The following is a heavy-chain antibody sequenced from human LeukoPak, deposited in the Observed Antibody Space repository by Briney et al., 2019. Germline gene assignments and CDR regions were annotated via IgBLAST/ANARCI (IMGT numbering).Heavy chain of an antibody. D-gene: IGHD5-12*01. V-gene: IGHV4-38-2*02. CDR3: ARDSEWLRLLTTPYSFDY. J-gene: IGHJ4*02. CDR1: GYSISSGYY. CDR2: IYHSGTT. Sequence: SETLSLTCTVSGYSISSGYYWGWIRQPPGKGLEWIGTIYHSGTTYYNPSLKSRVTISVDTSKNQFSLNLNSVTAADTAVYYCARDSEWLRLLTTPYSFDYWGQGTLVTVSS.